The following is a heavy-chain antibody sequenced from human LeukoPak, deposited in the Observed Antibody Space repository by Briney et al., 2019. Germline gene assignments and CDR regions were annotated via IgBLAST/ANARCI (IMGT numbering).Heavy chain of an antibody. V-gene: IGHV4-30-4*01. CDR3: AGSLAEAEKDNWFDP. J-gene: IGHJ5*02. CDR2: IYYSGST. CDR1: GGSISSGDYY. Sequence: SETLSLTCTVAGGSISSGDYYWSWIRQPPGKGLEGIGYIYYSGSTYYNPSLKSRVTISVDMSKNQFSLKLSSVTAADTAVYYCAGSLAEAEKDNWFDPWGQGTLVTVSS. D-gene: IGHD3-10*01.